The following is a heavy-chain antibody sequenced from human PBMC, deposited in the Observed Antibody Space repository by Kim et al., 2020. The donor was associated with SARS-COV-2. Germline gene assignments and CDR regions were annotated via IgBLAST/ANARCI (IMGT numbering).Heavy chain of an antibody. CDR3: AREVRGARFDP. CDR2: IYSGGST. D-gene: IGHD3-10*01. CDR1: GFTVSSNY. V-gene: IGHV3-53*01. J-gene: IGHJ5*02. Sequence: GGSLRLSCAASGFTVSSNYMSWVRQAPGKGLEWVSVIYSGGSTYYADSVKGRFTISRDNSKNTLYLQMNSLRAEDTAVYYCAREVRGARFDPWGQGTLVTVSS.